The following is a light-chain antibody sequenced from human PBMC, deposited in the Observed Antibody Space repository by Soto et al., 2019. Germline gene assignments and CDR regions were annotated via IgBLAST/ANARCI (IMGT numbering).Light chain of an antibody. CDR2: DVT. J-gene: IGLJ1*01. CDR1: SSDVGGYNY. CDR3: KSYAGSNTYV. Sequence: QSVLTQPRSVSGSPGQSVTISCTGTSSDVGGYNYVSWYQQHPGKAPKFMIYDVTKRPSGVPDRFSGSKSGNTASLTVSGLQAADEADYFCKSYAGSNTYVFGSGTKVTV. V-gene: IGLV2-11*01.